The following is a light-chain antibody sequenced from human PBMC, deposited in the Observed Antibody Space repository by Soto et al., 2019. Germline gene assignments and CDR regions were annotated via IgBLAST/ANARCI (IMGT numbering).Light chain of an antibody. CDR2: DVA. V-gene: IGLV2-14*03. CDR1: SSDVGGSNF. J-gene: IGLJ2*01. Sequence: QSVLTQPASVSDSPGQSITISCTGTSSDVGGSNFVSWYQQHPGKPPKLIIYDVANRPSGVSNRFSGSKSGSTASLIISGLQAEDEADYYCCSYAGGYTHAVFGGGTKVTVL. CDR3: CSYAGGYTHAV.